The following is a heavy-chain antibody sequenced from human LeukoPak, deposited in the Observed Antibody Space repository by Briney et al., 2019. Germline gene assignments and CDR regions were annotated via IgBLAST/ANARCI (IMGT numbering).Heavy chain of an antibody. CDR1: GFTFSSYE. V-gene: IGHV3-48*03. CDR3: AKTIPYWYFDL. J-gene: IGHJ2*01. Sequence: PGGSLRLSCAASGFTFSSYEMNWVRQAPGKGLEWVSYISSSGSTIYYADSVKGRFTISRDNSKNTLYLQMNSLRAEDTAIYYCAKTIPYWYFDLWGRGTLVTVSS. D-gene: IGHD5-24*01. CDR2: ISSSGSTI.